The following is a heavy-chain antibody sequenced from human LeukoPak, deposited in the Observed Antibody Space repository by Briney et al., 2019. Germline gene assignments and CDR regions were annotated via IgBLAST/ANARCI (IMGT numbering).Heavy chain of an antibody. CDR1: GYSFTSYW. D-gene: IGHD3-10*01. CDR2: IYPSDSDT. J-gene: IGHJ4*02. Sequence: GESLKISCKASGYSFTSYWIGWMRQMPGKGLEWMGVIYPSDSDTRYNLSFEGQVTISADKSINTAFLQWSSLRPSDTAVYYCAKGDGEFEYWGQGTLVTVSS. CDR3: AKGDGEFEY. V-gene: IGHV5-51*01.